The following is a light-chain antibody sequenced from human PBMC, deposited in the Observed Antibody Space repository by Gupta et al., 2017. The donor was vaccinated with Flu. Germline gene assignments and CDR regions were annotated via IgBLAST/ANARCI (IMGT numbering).Light chain of an antibody. CDR3: QQYGTSPQT. J-gene: IGKJ1*01. CDR1: QSVSSNS. Sequence: EIVLTQSPGTLSLSPGERATLSCSASQSVSSNSLAWYQQRPGQAPRLLIYGASTRATGIPDRFSGSGSGTDFTLTISRLEPEDFAVFYCQQYGTSPQTFGQGTKVEI. V-gene: IGKV3-20*01. CDR2: GAS.